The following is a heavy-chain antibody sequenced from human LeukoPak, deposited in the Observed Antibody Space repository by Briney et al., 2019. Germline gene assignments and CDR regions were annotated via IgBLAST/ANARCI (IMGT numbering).Heavy chain of an antibody. CDR1: GFTFSSYA. D-gene: IGHD2-21*02. CDR2: ISSNGGST. V-gene: IGHV3-64*01. J-gene: IGHJ6*03. Sequence: GGSLRLSCAASGFTFSSYAMHWVRQAPGKGLEYVSAISSNGGSTYYANSVKGRFTISRDNSKNTLYLQMGSLRAEDMAVYYCARGNCGGDRYSGGYYYYYYMDVWGKGTTVTVSS. CDR3: ARGNCGGDRYSGGYYYYYYMDV.